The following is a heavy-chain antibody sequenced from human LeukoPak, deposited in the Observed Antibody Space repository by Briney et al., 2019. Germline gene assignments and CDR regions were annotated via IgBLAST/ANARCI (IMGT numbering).Heavy chain of an antibody. D-gene: IGHD3-10*01. CDR2: ISGSGGST. CDR1: GFTFSSYA. CDR3: AKDTIARAFGESPNY. V-gene: IGHV3-23*01. J-gene: IGHJ4*02. Sequence: GGSLRLSCAASGFTFSSYAMSGVRQAPGKGLEWVSLISGSGGSTYYADSVKGRFTISRDNSKNTLYLQMNSLRAEDTAVYYCAKDTIARAFGESPNYWGQGTLVTVSS.